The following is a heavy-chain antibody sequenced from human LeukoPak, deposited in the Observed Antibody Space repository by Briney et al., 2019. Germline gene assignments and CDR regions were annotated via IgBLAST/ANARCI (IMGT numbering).Heavy chain of an antibody. J-gene: IGHJ4*02. Sequence: PGGSLRLSCAASGFTFSRYWMNWVRQTPGKGLDWVANIKHDGSEKHYVDSVKGRFTISRDNAKNSLYLQLNSLRAEDTAVYYCARCPYDSSGYYHPFFDYWGQGTLVTVSS. CDR2: IKHDGSEK. CDR1: GFTFSRYW. CDR3: ARCPYDSSGYYHPFFDY. D-gene: IGHD3-22*01. V-gene: IGHV3-7*04.